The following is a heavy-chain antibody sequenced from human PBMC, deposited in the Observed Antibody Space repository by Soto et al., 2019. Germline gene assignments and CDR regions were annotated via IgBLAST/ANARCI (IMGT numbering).Heavy chain of an antibody. Sequence: GGSLRLSCAASGFTFSSYGMHWVRQAPGKGLEWVAVISYDGSNKYYADSVKGRFTISRDNSKNTLYLQMNSLRAEDTAVYYCAKDSFERWLQNPEFDYWGQGTLVTVSS. CDR2: ISYDGSNK. CDR3: AKDSFERWLQNPEFDY. CDR1: GFTFSSYG. D-gene: IGHD5-12*01. V-gene: IGHV3-30*18. J-gene: IGHJ4*02.